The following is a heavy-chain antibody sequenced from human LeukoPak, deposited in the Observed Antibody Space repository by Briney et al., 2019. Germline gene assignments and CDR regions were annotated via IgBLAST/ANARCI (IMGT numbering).Heavy chain of an antibody. J-gene: IGHJ4*02. D-gene: IGHD6-19*01. CDR3: ARDDHSSGWSDFDY. CDR1: GYTFTSYD. V-gene: IGHV1-2*06. Sequence: ASVKVSCKASGYTFTSYDINWVRQATGQGLEWMGRINPNSGGTNYAQKFQGRVTMTRDTSISTAYMELSRLRSDDTAVYYCARDDHSSGWSDFDYWGQGTLVTVSS. CDR2: INPNSGGT.